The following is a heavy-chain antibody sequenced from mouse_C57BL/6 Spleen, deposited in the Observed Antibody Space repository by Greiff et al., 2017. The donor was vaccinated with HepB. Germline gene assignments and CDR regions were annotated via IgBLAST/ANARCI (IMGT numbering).Heavy chain of an antibody. J-gene: IGHJ4*01. CDR3: ASGPYGNYPYYYAMDY. CDR1: GYTFTSYW. CDR2: IHPNSGST. V-gene: IGHV1-64*01. Sequence: VQLQQPGAELVKPGASVKLSCKASGYTFTSYWMHWVKQRPGQGLEWIGMIHPNSGSTNYNEKFKSKATLTVDKSSSTAYMQLSSLTSEDSAVYYCASGPYGNYPYYYAMDYWGQGTSVTVSS. D-gene: IGHD2-1*01.